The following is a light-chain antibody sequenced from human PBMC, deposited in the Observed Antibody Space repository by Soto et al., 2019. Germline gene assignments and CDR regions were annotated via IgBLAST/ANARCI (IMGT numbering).Light chain of an antibody. CDR2: RAY. Sequence: DIQMTQSSSTLSASVGDKVTITCRASQIIGDYLAWYQQKPGKAPVLLIYRAYTLESGVPSRFSGRGSGTEFTLTLSSLQPDDFATYYCQQYGVYYPRTFGGGTKVEI. J-gene: IGKJ4*01. V-gene: IGKV1-5*03. CDR3: QQYGVYYPRT. CDR1: QIIGDY.